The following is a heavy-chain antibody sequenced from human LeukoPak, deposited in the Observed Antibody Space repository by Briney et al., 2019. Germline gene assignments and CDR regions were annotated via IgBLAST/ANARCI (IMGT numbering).Heavy chain of an antibody. Sequence: ASVKVSCKASGYTFTSYYMHWVRQAPGQGLEWMGTINPSGGSTSHAQKFQGRVAMTRDTSTSTVYMELSSLRSEDTAVYYCAREGETVLMVYAMPFDYWGQGTLVTVSS. CDR3: AREGETVLMVYAMPFDY. J-gene: IGHJ4*02. D-gene: IGHD2-8*01. CDR1: GYTFTSYY. V-gene: IGHV1-46*03. CDR2: INPSGGST.